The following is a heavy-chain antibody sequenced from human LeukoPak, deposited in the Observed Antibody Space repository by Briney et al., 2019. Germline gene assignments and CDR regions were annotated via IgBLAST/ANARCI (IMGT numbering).Heavy chain of an antibody. Sequence: GGSLRLSCAASGFTFSDYYMSWIRQAPGKGLEWVSYISSSSSTIYYADSVKGRFTISRDNAKNSLYLQMNSLRAEDTAVYYCARDGVLLWFGDQPTPRGMDVWGQGTTVTVSS. CDR3: ARDGVLLWFGDQPTPRGMDV. D-gene: IGHD3-10*01. J-gene: IGHJ6*02. V-gene: IGHV3-11*04. CDR2: ISSSSSTI. CDR1: GFTFSDYY.